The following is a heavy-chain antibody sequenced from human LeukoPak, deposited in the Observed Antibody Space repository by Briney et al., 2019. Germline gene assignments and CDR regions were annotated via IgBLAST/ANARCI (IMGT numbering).Heavy chain of an antibody. Sequence: GGSLRLSCAASVFTFSSYAMSCVRQAPGKGLEWVSAISGSGGSTYYADSVKGRFTISRDNYKNTLYLQMNSLRAEDTAVYYCAKLWFGELLDYFDYWGQGTLVTVSS. V-gene: IGHV3-23*01. CDR1: VFTFSSYA. CDR3: AKLWFGELLDYFDY. CDR2: ISGSGGST. J-gene: IGHJ4*02. D-gene: IGHD3-10*01.